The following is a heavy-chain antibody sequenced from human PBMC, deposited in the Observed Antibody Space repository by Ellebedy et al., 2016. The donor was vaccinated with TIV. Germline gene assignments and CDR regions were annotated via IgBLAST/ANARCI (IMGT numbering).Heavy chain of an antibody. CDR2: IYYSGRT. D-gene: IGHD2-15*01. CDR1: GGSISSYY. V-gene: IGHV4-59*01. CDR3: ARDLTEYCSGGSCYGWFDP. J-gene: IGHJ5*02. Sequence: MPSETLSLTCTVSGGSISSYYWSWIRQPPGKGLEWIGYIYYSGRTNYNPSLKSRVTISVDTSKNQFSLKLSSVTAADTAVYYCARDLTEYCSGGSCYGWFDPWGQGTLVTVSS.